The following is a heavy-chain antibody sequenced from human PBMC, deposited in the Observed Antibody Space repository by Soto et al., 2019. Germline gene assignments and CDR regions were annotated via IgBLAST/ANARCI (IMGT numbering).Heavy chain of an antibody. CDR3: ARDRAAAGTGPIDY. CDR1: GGTFSSYT. Sequence: GASVKVSCKASGGTFSSYTISWVRQAPGQGLEWMGWISAYNGNTNYAQKLQGRVTMTTDTSTSTAYMELRSLRSDDTAVYYCARDRAAAGTGPIDYWGQGTLVTVSS. CDR2: ISAYNGNT. J-gene: IGHJ4*02. D-gene: IGHD6-13*01. V-gene: IGHV1-18*01.